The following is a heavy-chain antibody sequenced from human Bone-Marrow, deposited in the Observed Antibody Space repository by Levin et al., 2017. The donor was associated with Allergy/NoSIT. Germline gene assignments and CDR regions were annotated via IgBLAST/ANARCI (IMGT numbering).Heavy chain of an antibody. CDR2: LNSDGSRT. J-gene: IGHJ6*02. D-gene: IGHD6-19*01. Sequence: PGGSLRLSCAASGFTFNSYWMHWVRQAPGKGLVWVSRLNSDGSRTTYADSVKGRFTISRDNAENTLFLHMSSLRAEDTAIYYCAKDRGDIAVVGTASKHYYHGMDVWGQGTTVTVSS. V-gene: IGHV3-74*01. CDR1: GFTFNSYW. CDR3: AKDRGDIAVVGTASKHYYHGMDV.